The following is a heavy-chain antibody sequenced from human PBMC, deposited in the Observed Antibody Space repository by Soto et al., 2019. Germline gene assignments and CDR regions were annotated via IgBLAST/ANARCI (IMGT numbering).Heavy chain of an antibody. CDR2: IRSSGSTT. CDR1: GFTFSSYE. Sequence: GGSLRLSCAASGFTFSSYEMNWVRPAPGKGLEWGSYIRSSGSTTYYADSVKGRFTIPRDNAKNSLYLQINSLRAEDTAVYYCARMGVVVPAGWFDPWGQGTLVTVSS. CDR3: ARMGVVVPAGWFDP. J-gene: IGHJ5*02. D-gene: IGHD2-2*01. V-gene: IGHV3-48*03.